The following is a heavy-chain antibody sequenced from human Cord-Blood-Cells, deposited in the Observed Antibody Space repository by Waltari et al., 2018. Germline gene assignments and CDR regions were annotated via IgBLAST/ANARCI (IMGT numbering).Heavy chain of an antibody. CDR3: ARGGSDILTGPDAFDI. Sequence: QVQLVQSGAEVKKPGSSVMVSCKASGGTFSSYAISWVRQAPGQGLEWMGGIIPIFGTANYAQKFQGRVTITADKSTSTAYMELSSLRSEDTAVYYCARGGSDILTGPDAFDIWGQGTMVTVSS. CDR2: IIPIFGTA. V-gene: IGHV1-69*06. J-gene: IGHJ3*02. D-gene: IGHD3-9*01. CDR1: GGTFSSYA.